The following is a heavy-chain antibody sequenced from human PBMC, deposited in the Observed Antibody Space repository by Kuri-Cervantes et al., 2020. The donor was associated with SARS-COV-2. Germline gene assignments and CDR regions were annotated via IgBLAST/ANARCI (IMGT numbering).Heavy chain of an antibody. Sequence: LSLTCAASGFTFSNAWMSWVRQAPGKGLEWVGRIKSKTDGGTTDYAAPVKGRFTISRDDSKSIAYLQMNSLKTEDTAVYYCTRDLEAYYYDSSGWVVWGQGTLVTVSS. CDR2: IKSKTDGGTT. V-gene: IGHV3-15*01. CDR3: TRDLEAYYYDSSGWVV. J-gene: IGHJ4*02. CDR1: GFTFSNAW. D-gene: IGHD3-22*01.